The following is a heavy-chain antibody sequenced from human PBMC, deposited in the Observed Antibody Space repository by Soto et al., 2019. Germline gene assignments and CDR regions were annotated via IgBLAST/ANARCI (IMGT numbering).Heavy chain of an antibody. CDR1: GGSFSGYY. CDR3: ARGPGGSTPMGGAAAGTAFDY. CDR2: INHSGST. V-gene: IGHV4-34*01. D-gene: IGHD6-13*01. J-gene: IGHJ4*02. Sequence: LSLTCAVYGGSFSGYYCSWIRQPRCKGRELIGEINHSGSTNYNPSLKSRVTISVDTSKNQFSLKLSSVTAADTAVYYCARGPGGSTPMGGAAAGTAFDYWGQGTLVTVSS.